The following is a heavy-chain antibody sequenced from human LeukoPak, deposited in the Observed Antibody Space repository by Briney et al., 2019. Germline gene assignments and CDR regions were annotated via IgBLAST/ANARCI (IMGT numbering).Heavy chain of an antibody. CDR3: AKDRSFYGAPWYFDL. V-gene: IGHV3-23*01. CDR1: GFTFSNYA. CDR2: ISGTSGNT. J-gene: IGHJ2*01. Sequence: GGSLRLSCVASGFTFSNYAMSWVRQAPGKGLEWVSAISGTSGNTYHADSVKGRFTISRDNSKNTLYLQMNSLRADDTAIYYCAKDRSFYGAPWYFDLWGRGTLVTVSS. D-gene: IGHD4-17*01.